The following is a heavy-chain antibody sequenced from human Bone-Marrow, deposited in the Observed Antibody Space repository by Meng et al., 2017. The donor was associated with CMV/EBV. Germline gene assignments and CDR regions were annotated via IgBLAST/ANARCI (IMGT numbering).Heavy chain of an antibody. CDR1: GFTFSSYS. V-gene: IGHV3-48*04. CDR3: ARVDIVDALDAFDI. D-gene: IGHD2-15*01. J-gene: IGHJ3*02. CDR2: ISSSSSTI. Sequence: GESLKISCAASGFTFSSYSMNWVRQAPGKGLEWVSYISSSSSTIYYADSVKGRFTISRDNAKNSLYLQMNSLRAEDTAVYYCARVDIVDALDAFDIWGQGTMVTVSS.